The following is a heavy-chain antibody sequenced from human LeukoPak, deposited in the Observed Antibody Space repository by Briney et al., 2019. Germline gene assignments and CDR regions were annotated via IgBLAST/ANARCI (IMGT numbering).Heavy chain of an antibody. D-gene: IGHD6-19*01. CDR1: GGSFSGYY. J-gene: IGHJ4*02. Sequence: SETLSLTCAVYGGSFSGYYWSWIRQPPGKGLEWIGEINHSGSTNYNPSLKSRVTISVDTSKNQFPLKLSSVTAADTAVYYCARLLSGWYLLPYFDYWGQGTLVTVSS. CDR2: INHSGST. V-gene: IGHV4-34*01. CDR3: ARLLSGWYLLPYFDY.